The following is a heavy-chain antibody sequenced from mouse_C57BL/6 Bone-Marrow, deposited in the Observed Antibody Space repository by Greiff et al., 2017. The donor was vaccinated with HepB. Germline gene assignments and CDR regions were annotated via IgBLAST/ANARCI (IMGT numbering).Heavy chain of an antibody. V-gene: IGHV5-9*01. CDR3: ASPLNVYPFAY. J-gene: IGHJ3*01. D-gene: IGHD1-3*01. CDR1: GFTFSSYT. Sequence: EVQVVESGGGLVKPGGSLKLSCAASGFTFSSYTMSWVRQTPEKRLEWVATISGGGGNTYYPDSVKGRFTISRDNAKNTLYLQMSSLRSEDTALYYCASPLNVYPFAYWGQGTLVTVSA. CDR2: ISGGGGNT.